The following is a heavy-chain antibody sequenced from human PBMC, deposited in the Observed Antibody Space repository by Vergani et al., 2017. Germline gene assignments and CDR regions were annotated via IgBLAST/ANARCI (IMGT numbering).Heavy chain of an antibody. J-gene: IGHJ2*01. D-gene: IGHD6-13*01. Sequence: EVQLVESGGGLVQPGGSLRLSCAASGFTFDDYAMHWVRQAPGKGLEWVSGINWNSDSIAYADSVKGRFTISRDNAKNSLYLQMNSLRAEDTALYYCVKDIAASCNYLYFDLWGRGTLVTVSS. CDR1: GFTFDDYA. CDR3: VKDIAASCNYLYFDL. V-gene: IGHV3-9*01. CDR2: INWNSDSI.